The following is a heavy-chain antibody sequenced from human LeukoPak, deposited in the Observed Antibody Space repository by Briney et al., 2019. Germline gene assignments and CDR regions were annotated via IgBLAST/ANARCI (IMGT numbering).Heavy chain of an antibody. CDR3: AAPRYGDLALDH. CDR2: IYSGGST. D-gene: IGHD4-17*01. Sequence: GGSLRLSCAASGFTVSSNYMSWVRQAPGEGLEWVSGIYSGGSTYYADSVKGRFTISRDNSKNTLNLQMNSLRVEDTAVYYCAAPRYGDLALDHWGQGTLVTVSS. V-gene: IGHV3-66*01. CDR1: GFTVSSNY. J-gene: IGHJ4*02.